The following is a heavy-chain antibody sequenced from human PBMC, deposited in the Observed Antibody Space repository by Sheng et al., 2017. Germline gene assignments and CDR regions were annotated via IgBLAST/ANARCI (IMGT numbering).Heavy chain of an antibody. CDR1: VAPSVVTT. CDR2: SIPVGAP. CDR3: ARETPPSVRGYYYPGY. Sequence: QVQLQESGPGLVKAFRRPCPSPALSLVAPSVVTTGAGSGSPPGRDWSGLGVSIPVGAPTTTPPSKSRVTMSVDTSKNQFSLKLSSVTAADTAVYYCARETPPSVRGYYYPGYWGQGTLVTVSS. V-gene: IGHV4-4*07. D-gene: IGHD3-22*01. J-gene: IGHJ4*02.